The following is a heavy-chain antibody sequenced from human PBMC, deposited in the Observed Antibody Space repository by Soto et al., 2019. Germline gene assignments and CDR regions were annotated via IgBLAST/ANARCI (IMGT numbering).Heavy chain of an antibody. J-gene: IGHJ4*02. CDR1: GYTFTSYA. CDR3: AREDRPAHY. CDR2: ISAYNGNT. V-gene: IGHV1-18*01. Sequence: QVQLVQSGGEVKKPGASVKVSCKASGYTFTSYAIRWVRQAPGQGLEWMGWISAYNGNTNYAQRHQSRVTMTTDTTTRTAYMELRSRGSDDTAVYYCAREDRPAHYGGQGTLVPASS.